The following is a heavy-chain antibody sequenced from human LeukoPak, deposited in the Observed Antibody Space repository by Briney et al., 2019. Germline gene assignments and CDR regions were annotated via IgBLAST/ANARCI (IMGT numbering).Heavy chain of an antibody. V-gene: IGHV1-18*01. Sequence: ASVKVSCKASGYTFTSYGISWVRQAPGQGLEWMGWISAYNGNTNYAQKFQGRVTMTRDTSISTAYMELSRLRSDDTAVYYCARELPRSGSSFRFFDYWGQGTLVTVSS. D-gene: IGHD6-6*01. CDR1: GYTFTSYG. J-gene: IGHJ4*02. CDR2: ISAYNGNT. CDR3: ARELPRSGSSFRFFDY.